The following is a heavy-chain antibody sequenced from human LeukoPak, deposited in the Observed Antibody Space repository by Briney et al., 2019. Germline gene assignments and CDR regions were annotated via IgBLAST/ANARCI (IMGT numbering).Heavy chain of an antibody. D-gene: IGHD3-10*01. Sequence: ASVTVSCKASGYTFTSYGISWVRQAPGQGLEWMGWISAYNGNTNYAQKLQGRVTMTTDTSTSTAYMELRSLRSDDTAVYYCARAPFGESLRDYWGQGTLVTVSS. CDR3: ARAPFGESLRDY. V-gene: IGHV1-18*01. CDR2: ISAYNGNT. J-gene: IGHJ4*02. CDR1: GYTFTSYG.